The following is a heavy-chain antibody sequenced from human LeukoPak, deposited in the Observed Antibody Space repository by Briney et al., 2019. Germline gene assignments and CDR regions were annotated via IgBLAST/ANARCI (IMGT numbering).Heavy chain of an antibody. J-gene: IGHJ4*02. Sequence: GESLKISCKASGYRVMDYWIGWVRQTPGKGLEWMGIIYFDDSDTRYSPPFDGQVIISGDKSTTTAYLQWSSLKTSDTAIYCCGKSRLGGSLHSYDYWGQGTRVTVSS. CDR2: IYFDDSDT. V-gene: IGHV5-51*01. CDR1: GYRVMDYW. CDR3: GKSRLGGSLHSYDY. D-gene: IGHD4-23*01.